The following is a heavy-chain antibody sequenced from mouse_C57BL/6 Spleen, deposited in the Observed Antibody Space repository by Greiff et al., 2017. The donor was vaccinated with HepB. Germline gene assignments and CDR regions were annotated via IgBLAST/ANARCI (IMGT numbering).Heavy chain of an antibody. CDR3: ASGGTTVVANDAMDY. CDR2: IYPGDGDT. D-gene: IGHD1-1*01. Sequence: VQLQQSGAELVKPGASVKISCKASGYAFSSYWMNWVKQRPGKGLEWIGQIYPGDGDTNYNGKFKGKATLTADKSSSTAYMQLSSLTSEDSAVYFCASGGTTVVANDAMDYWGQGTSVTVSS. CDR1: GYAFSSYW. J-gene: IGHJ4*01. V-gene: IGHV1-80*01.